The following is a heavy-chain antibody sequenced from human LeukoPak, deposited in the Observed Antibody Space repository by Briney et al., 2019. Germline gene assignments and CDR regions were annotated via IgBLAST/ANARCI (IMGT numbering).Heavy chain of an antibody. D-gene: IGHD3-10*01. CDR3: ARMFAGRSYYHRRAFDI. V-gene: IGHV4-61*02. CDR1: GGSISSGSYY. CDR2: IYTSGST. J-gene: IGHJ3*02. Sequence: SETLSLTCTVPGGSISSGSYYWSWIRQPAGKGLEWIGRIYTSGSTNYNPSLKSRVTISVDTSKNQFSLKLSSVAAADTAVYYCARMFAGRSYYHRRAFDIWGQGTMVTVSS.